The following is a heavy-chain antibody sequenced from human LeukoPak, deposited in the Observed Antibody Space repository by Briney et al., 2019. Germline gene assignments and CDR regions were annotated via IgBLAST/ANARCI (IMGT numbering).Heavy chain of an antibody. CDR1: GFTFSSYA. J-gene: IGHJ4*02. D-gene: IGHD4-17*01. CDR3: TRGDYGDHTDLDY. Sequence: PGGSLRLSCAASGFTFSSYAMNWVRQAPGKGLEWVGRIKSKTDGGTTDYAAPVKGRFTISRDDSKNMLYLQMSSLKTEDTAVYYCTRGDYGDHTDLDYWGQGTLVTVSS. CDR2: IKSKTDGGTT. V-gene: IGHV3-15*07.